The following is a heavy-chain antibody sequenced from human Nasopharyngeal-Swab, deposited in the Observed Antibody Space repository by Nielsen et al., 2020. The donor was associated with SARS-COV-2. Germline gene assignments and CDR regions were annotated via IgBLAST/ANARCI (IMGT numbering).Heavy chain of an antibody. Sequence: SGPTLVKPTQTLRLTCTFSGFSLSPSGMCVTWVRQPPGKALEWLALIDWGDDKYYSTSLKTRLTISKDTSNNQVDLTMANMDPGDTATYYCGRISPHDFHIDYWGQGTLVTVSS. V-gene: IGHV2-70*20. CDR2: IDWGDDK. D-gene: IGHD2-21*02. J-gene: IGHJ4*02. CDR1: GFSLSPSGMC. CDR3: GRISPHDFHIDY.